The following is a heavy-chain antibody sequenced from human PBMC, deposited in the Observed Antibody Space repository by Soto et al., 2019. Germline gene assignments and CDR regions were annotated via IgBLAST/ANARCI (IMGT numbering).Heavy chain of an antibody. CDR2: IYYSGST. D-gene: IGHD3-22*01. Sequence: TLSLTCTVSGGSISSGGYYLSWIRQHPGKGLEWIGYIYYSGSTYYNPSLKSRVTISVDTSKNQFSLKLSSVTAADTAVYYCARDSGLLPSQFDYWGQGTLVTVSS. V-gene: IGHV4-31*03. CDR3: ARDSGLLPSQFDY. J-gene: IGHJ4*02. CDR1: GGSISSGGYY.